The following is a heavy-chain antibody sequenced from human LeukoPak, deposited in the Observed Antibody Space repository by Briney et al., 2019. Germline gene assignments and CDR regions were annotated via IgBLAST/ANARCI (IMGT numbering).Heavy chain of an antibody. CDR3: ANLLGSSDYFDY. Sequence: GGSLRLSCAASGFTFSSYSMNWVRQPPGKGLEWVSSISSSSSYIYYADSVKGRFTISRDNAKNSLYLQMNSLRAEDTAVYYCANLLGSSDYFDYWGQGTLVTVSS. CDR2: ISSSSSYI. V-gene: IGHV3-21*01. J-gene: IGHJ4*02. D-gene: IGHD6-6*01. CDR1: GFTFSSYS.